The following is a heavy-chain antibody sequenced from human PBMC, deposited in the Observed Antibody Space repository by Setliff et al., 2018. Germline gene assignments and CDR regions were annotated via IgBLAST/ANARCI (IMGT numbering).Heavy chain of an antibody. D-gene: IGHD6-19*01. Sequence: LSLPFPFSFFSLLLLSYYWVWIRQPPGKVLSFLGRLSSLCRPSYTPSLKSRVTISVDTSKNQFSLKVSSVTAADTAVYYCARENRYSSGWYSYYYGMDVWGQGTTVTVSS. J-gene: IGHJ6*02. CDR3: ARENRYSSGWYSYYYGMDV. CDR2: LSSLCRP. V-gene: IGHV4-39*07. CDR1: FFSLLLLSYY.